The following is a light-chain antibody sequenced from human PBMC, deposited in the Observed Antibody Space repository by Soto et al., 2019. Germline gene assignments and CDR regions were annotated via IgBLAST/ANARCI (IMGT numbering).Light chain of an antibody. CDR2: HAS. Sequence: EIVMTQSPASLSVSPGETATLSCRASQRVGVNLAWYQQKPGQAPRLLIYHASTRATGVPARFSGSGSGTDFTLTISSLQSEDIAFFYCHQYDSWPRTFGQGTKVEIK. J-gene: IGKJ1*01. V-gene: IGKV3-15*01. CDR3: HQYDSWPRT. CDR1: QRVGVN.